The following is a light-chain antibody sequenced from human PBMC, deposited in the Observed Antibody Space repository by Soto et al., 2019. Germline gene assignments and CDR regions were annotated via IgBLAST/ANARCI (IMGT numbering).Light chain of an antibody. CDR2: EVY. J-gene: IGLJ3*02. CDR1: SDDIGSFNL. V-gene: IGLV2-23*02. Sequence: QSALTQPASVSGSPGQSITFSCTGSSDDIGSFNLVSWYQQYPGKAPKLILYEVYKRPLGVSDRFSGSKSGSTASLTISGLQAEDEGDYHCCSYAGSRWMFGGGTKLTVL. CDR3: CSYAGSRWM.